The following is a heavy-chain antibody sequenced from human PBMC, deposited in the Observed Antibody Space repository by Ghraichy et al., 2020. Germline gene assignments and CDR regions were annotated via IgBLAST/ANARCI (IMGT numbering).Heavy chain of an antibody. CDR2: ISSSSSYI. D-gene: IGHD6-6*01. V-gene: IGHV3-21*01. Sequence: GGSLRLSCAASGFTFSSYSMNWVRQAPGKGLEWVSSISSSSSYIYYADSVKGRFTISRDNAKNSLYLQMNSLRAEDTAVYYCARSLYSSSPFDAFDIWGQGTMVTVSS. CDR3: ARSLYSSSPFDAFDI. J-gene: IGHJ3*02. CDR1: GFTFSSYS.